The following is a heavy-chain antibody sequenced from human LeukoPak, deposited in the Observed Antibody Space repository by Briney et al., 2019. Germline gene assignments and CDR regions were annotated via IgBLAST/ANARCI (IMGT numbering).Heavy chain of an antibody. Sequence: GGSLRLSCAASGFTFSNYWMHWVRQAPGKGLVWVSRINSDGSSRNYADSVKSRFTISRDNAKNTLYLQMNSLRAEETAVYYCASASSHRIAAGGDYWGQGTLVTVSS. J-gene: IGHJ4*02. CDR3: ASASSHRIAAGGDY. D-gene: IGHD6-13*01. V-gene: IGHV3-74*01. CDR1: GFTFSNYW. CDR2: INSDGSSR.